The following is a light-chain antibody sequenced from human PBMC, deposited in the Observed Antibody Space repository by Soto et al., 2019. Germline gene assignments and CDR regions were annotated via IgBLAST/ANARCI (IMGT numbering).Light chain of an antibody. CDR3: SSYTSSSTHVV. J-gene: IGLJ2*01. Sequence: QSALTQPASVSGSPGQSITISCTGTSSDVGGYNSVSWYQQHPGKAPKLMIYDVSNGPSGVSNRFSGSKSGNTASLTISGFQAEDEDDYYCSSYTSSSTHVVFGGGTKLTVL. V-gene: IGLV2-14*01. CDR2: DVS. CDR1: SSDVGGYNS.